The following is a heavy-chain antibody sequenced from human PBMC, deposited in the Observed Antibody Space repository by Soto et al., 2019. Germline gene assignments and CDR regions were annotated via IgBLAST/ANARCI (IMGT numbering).Heavy chain of an antibody. V-gene: IGHV2-26*01. CDR2: IFSNDEK. Sequence: QVTLKESGPVLVNPTEPLTLTCTVSGFSLSNARMGVSWIRQPPGKALEGLAHIFSNDEKSYSTSLKSRLTISKDTSKSQVVLTMTNMDPVDTATYYCAHVADASSGPFDYWGQGTLVTVSS. D-gene: IGHD3-10*01. J-gene: IGHJ4*02. CDR3: AHVADASSGPFDY. CDR1: GFSLSNARMG.